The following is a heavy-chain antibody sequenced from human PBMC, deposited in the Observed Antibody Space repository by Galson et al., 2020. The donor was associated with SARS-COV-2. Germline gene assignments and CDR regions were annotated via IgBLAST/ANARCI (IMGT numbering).Heavy chain of an antibody. CDR3: ARHLRITIFGRATSLMDV. J-gene: IGHJ6*02. D-gene: IGHD3-3*01. CDR2: IYYSGTT. CDR1: GGSISSNFYY. V-gene: IGHV4-39*01. Sequence: SETLSLTCTVSGGSISSNFYYWGWNRQPKGQGLEWIGNIYYSGTTYYNPSLKSRVTISVDTSKNDFPLKLSSVTAADTAVYYCARHLRITIFGRATSLMDVWGQGTTVTVSS.